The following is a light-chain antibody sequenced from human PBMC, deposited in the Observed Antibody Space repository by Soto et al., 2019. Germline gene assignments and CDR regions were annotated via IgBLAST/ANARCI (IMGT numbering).Light chain of an antibody. Sequence: QSALTQPASVSGSPGQSITISCTGTSSDVGAYDYVAWYQQHPGTAPKLIIYEVSNRPSGVSNRFSGYKSGNTASLTISGLQAEDESHYDCASYTITNALVFCGGTKLTVL. V-gene: IGLV2-14*01. CDR3: ASYTITNALV. J-gene: IGLJ3*02. CDR2: EVS. CDR1: SSDVGAYDY.